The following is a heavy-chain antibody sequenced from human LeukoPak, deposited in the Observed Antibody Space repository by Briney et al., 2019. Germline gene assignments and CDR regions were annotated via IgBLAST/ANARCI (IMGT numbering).Heavy chain of an antibody. D-gene: IGHD3-22*01. CDR1: GGSFSGHY. CDR3: ARGGGRYYYDSSGYYPAYYYYYYMDV. V-gene: IGHV4-34*01. J-gene: IGHJ6*03. CDR2: INHSGST. Sequence: PSETLSLTCAVYGGSFSGHYWSWIRQPPGKGLEWIGEINHSGSTNYNPSLKSRVTISVDTSKNQFSLKLSSVTAADTAVYSCARGGGRYYYDSSGYYPAYYYYYYMDVWGKGTTVTVSS.